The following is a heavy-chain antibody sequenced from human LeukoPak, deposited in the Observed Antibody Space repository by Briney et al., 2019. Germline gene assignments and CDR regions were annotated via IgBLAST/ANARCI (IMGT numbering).Heavy chain of an antibody. Sequence: GSSVKVSCKASGGTFSSYAISWVRQAPGQGLEWMGGTIPIFGTANYAQKFQGRVTITADESTSTAYMELSSLRSEDTAVYYCARLSGDGYNSYYWGQGTLVTVSS. D-gene: IGHD5-24*01. CDR2: TIPIFGTA. J-gene: IGHJ4*02. CDR3: ARLSGDGYNSYY. V-gene: IGHV1-69*01. CDR1: GGTFSSYA.